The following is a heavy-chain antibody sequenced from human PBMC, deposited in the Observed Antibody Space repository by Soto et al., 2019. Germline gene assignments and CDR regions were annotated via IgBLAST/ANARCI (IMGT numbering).Heavy chain of an antibody. CDR1: GGSISSGGYS. D-gene: IGHD6-19*01. J-gene: IGHJ4*02. V-gene: IGHV4-30-2*01. Sequence: QLQLQESGSGLVKPSQTLSLTCAVSGGSISSGGYSWSWIRQPPGKGLEWIGYIYHSGSTYYNPSLKSRVTISVDRSKNQFSLKRGSVTAADTAVYYCARAGGLGAVAVDYWGQGTLVTVSS. CDR2: IYHSGST. CDR3: ARAGGLGAVAVDY.